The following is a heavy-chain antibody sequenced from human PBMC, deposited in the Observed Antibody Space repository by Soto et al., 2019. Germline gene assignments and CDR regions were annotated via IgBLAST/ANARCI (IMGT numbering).Heavy chain of an antibody. CDR3: TTAVWGSSPAESYYYMDV. CDR1: GFTFSNAW. V-gene: IGHV3-15*01. CDR2: IKSKTDGGTT. J-gene: IGHJ6*03. D-gene: IGHD6-13*01. Sequence: GGSLRLSCAASGFTFSNAWMSWVRQAPGKGLEWVGRIKSKTDGGTTDYAAPVKGRFTISRDDSKNTLYLQMNSLKTEDTAVYYCTTAVWGSSPAESYYYMDVWGKGTTVTVSS.